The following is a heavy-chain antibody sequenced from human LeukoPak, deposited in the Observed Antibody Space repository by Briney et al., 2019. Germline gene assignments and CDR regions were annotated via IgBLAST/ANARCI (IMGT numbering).Heavy chain of an antibody. J-gene: IGHJ4*02. Sequence: SVKVSCKASGGTFSSYAISWVRQAPGQGLEWMGGIIPIFGTANYAQKFQGRVTITADKSTSTAYMELSSLRSEDTAVYYCARAKGFGYGHDYWGQGTLVTVSS. D-gene: IGHD3-10*01. CDR2: IIPIFGTA. V-gene: IGHV1-69*06. CDR1: GGTFSSYA. CDR3: ARAKGFGYGHDY.